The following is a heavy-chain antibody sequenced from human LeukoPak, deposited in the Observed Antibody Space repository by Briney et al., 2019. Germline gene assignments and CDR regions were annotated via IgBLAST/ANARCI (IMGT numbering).Heavy chain of an antibody. V-gene: IGHV6-1*01. CDR2: TYYRSKWYN. J-gene: IGHJ4*02. Sequence: SQTLSLTCAISGDSVSSNSATWNWIRQSPSRGLEWLGRTYYRSKWYNDYAVSVKSRITPNPDTSKNHFSLQLNSVTPEDTAVYYCTGAKSTGWPYDYWGQGTLVTVSS. CDR1: GDSVSSNSAT. D-gene: IGHD6-19*01. CDR3: TGAKSTGWPYDY.